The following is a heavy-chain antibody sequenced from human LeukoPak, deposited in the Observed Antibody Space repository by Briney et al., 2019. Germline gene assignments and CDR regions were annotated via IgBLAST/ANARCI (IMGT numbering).Heavy chain of an antibody. CDR1: GDSISGFY. V-gene: IGHV4-59*01. Sequence: SSETLSLTCTVSGDSISGFYWNWIRQPPGKGLEWIGYVYYSGNTNYNPSLKSRVTISLDTSKNQFSLKLRSVTAADTAVYYCARDTRDAFDIWGQGTMVTVSS. CDR2: VYYSGNT. CDR3: ARDTRDAFDI. J-gene: IGHJ3*02.